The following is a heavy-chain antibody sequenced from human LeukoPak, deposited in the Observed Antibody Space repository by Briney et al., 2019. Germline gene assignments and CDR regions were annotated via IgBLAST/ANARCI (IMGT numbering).Heavy chain of an antibody. CDR3: ARVETPYYYYYYGMDV. V-gene: IGHV1-3*01. CDR2: INAGNGNT. J-gene: IGHJ6*02. Sequence: ASVKVPCKASGYTFTSYAMHWVRQAPGQRLEWMGWINAGNGNTKYSQKFQGRVTITRDTSASTAYMELSSLRSEDTAVYYCARVETPYYYYYYGMDVWGQGTTVTVSS. CDR1: GYTFTSYA.